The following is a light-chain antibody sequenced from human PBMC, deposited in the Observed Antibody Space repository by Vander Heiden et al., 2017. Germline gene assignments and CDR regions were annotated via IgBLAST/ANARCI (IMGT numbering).Light chain of an antibody. CDR3: MQALQTPPA. J-gene: IGKJ2*01. CDR1: QSLLHSNVYTY. V-gene: IGKV2-28*01. Sequence: DIVMTQSPLSLPVTPGEPASISCRSSQSLLHSNVYTYLDWYLQQPGQSPQLLIYLGSNRASGVPDRLSGSGSGTDFTMKISRVEAEDVGVYYCMQALQTPPAFGQGTKLEIK. CDR2: LGS.